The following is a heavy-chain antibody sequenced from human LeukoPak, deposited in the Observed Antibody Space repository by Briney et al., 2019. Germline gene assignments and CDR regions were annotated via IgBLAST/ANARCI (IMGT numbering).Heavy chain of an antibody. CDR3: ARAAASTHCSSTSCYEGMDV. D-gene: IGHD2-2*01. V-gene: IGHV4-38-2*02. CDR1: GYSISSSYY. Sequence: SSETLSLTCTVSGYSISSSYYWGWIRQPPGKGLEWIGSIYYSVSTYYNPSLKSRVTISVDTSKNQFSLKLSSVTAADTAVYYCARAAASTHCSSTSCYEGMDVWGKGTTVTVSS. J-gene: IGHJ6*03. CDR2: IYYSVST.